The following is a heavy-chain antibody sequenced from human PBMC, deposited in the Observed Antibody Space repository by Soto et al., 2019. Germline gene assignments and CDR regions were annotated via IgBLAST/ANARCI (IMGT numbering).Heavy chain of an antibody. CDR3: AKDLSSWVDRYYFDY. CDR1: GFTFSSYA. D-gene: IGHD6-13*01. J-gene: IGHJ4*02. CDR2: ISGSGGST. V-gene: IGHV3-23*01. Sequence: GGSLRLSXAASGFTFSSYAMSWVRQAPGKGLEWVSAISGSGGSTYYADSVKGRFTISRDNSKNTLYLQMNSLRAEDTAVYYCAKDLSSWVDRYYFDYWGQGTLVTVSS.